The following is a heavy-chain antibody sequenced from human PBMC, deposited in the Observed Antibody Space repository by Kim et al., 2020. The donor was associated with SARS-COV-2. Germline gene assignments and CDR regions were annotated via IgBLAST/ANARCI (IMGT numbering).Heavy chain of an antibody. V-gene: IGHV4-34*01. CDR3: ARGGRYSSSHFDY. CDR2: INHSGST. CDR1: GGSFSGYY. Sequence: SETLSLTCAVYGGSFSGYYWSWIRQPPGKGLEWIGEINHSGSTNYNPSLKSRVTISVDTSKNQFSLKLSSVTAADTAVYYCARGGRYSSSHFDYWGQGTLVTVSS. D-gene: IGHD6-13*01. J-gene: IGHJ4*02.